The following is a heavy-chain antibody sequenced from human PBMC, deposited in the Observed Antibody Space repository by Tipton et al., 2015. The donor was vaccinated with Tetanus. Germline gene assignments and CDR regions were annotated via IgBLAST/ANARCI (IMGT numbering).Heavy chain of an antibody. V-gene: IGHV4-59*01. J-gene: IGHJ6*02. D-gene: IGHD2-15*01. CDR2: IFYSGNT. CDR3: ARDQKSATLSPFFYGLDV. CDR1: GDPMNDFY. Sequence: TLSLTCTVSGDPMNDFYWSWIRQPPGKGLEWIGHIFYSGNTDYNPSLKSRVTISVDTSRKQFSLRLSSVTAADTAVYYCARDQKSATLSPFFYGLDVWGQGTTVTVSS.